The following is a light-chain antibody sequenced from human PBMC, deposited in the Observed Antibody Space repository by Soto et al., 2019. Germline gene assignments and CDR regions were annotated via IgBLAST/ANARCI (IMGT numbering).Light chain of an antibody. Sequence: ALTQPASVSGSPGQSITISCTGTSSDVGGYNYVSWYQQHPGKAPKLMIYEVSNRPSGVSNRFSGSKSGNTASLTISGLQAEDEGDYYCSSYAGSNKRYVFGTGTKVTVL. J-gene: IGLJ1*01. CDR2: EVS. CDR3: SSYAGSNKRYV. V-gene: IGLV2-14*01. CDR1: SSDVGGYNY.